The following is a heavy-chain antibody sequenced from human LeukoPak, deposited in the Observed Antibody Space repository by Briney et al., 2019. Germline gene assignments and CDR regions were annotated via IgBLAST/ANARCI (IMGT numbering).Heavy chain of an antibody. D-gene: IGHD6-13*01. Sequence: GESLKISCKTSGYRFISYWIGWVRQMPGKGLEWMGIIYPGDSDTRYSPSFQGQVTISADKSISTAYLQWSSLKASDTAMYYCARLGQQLVRGWFDPWGQGTLVTVSS. CDR1: GYRFISYW. J-gene: IGHJ5*02. V-gene: IGHV5-51*01. CDR3: ARLGQQLVRGWFDP. CDR2: IYPGDSDT.